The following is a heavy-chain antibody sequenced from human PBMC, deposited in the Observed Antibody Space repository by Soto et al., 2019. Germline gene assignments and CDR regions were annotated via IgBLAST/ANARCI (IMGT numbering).Heavy chain of an antibody. CDR2: IYYSGST. Sequence: QVQLQESGPGLVKPSETLSLTCTVSGGSISSYYWSWIRQPPGKGLEWIGYIYYSGSTNYNPSLKSRATRTVDTSKDPFSLKLSSVTAADTAVYYCAGADPVVPPNDAFDIWGQGTMVTVSS. J-gene: IGHJ3*02. D-gene: IGHD2-15*01. V-gene: IGHV4-59*01. CDR1: GGSISSYY. CDR3: AGADPVVPPNDAFDI.